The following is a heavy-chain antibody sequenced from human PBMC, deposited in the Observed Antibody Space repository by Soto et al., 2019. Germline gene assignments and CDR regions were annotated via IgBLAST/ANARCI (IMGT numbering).Heavy chain of an antibody. Sequence: EVQRVESGGGLVQPGGSLRLSCAASGFTVSSHYINWVRQAPGKALDWVSVIYNSGTSFYADSVKGRFTVSRDTAKNSVFLQMSSLRAEDTAVYFCARGTWIVRGLIPDAFDIWGQGTMVTVSS. CDR3: ARGTWIVRGLIPDAFDI. CDR1: GFTVSSHY. V-gene: IGHV3-66*01. J-gene: IGHJ3*02. CDR2: IYNSGTS. D-gene: IGHD3-10*01.